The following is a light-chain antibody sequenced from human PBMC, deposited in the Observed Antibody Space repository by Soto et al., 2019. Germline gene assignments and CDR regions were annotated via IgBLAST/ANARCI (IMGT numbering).Light chain of an antibody. J-gene: IGKJ2*01. V-gene: IGKV1-39*01. CDR2: DAS. CDR1: QRISTY. CDR3: QQSYDIPYT. Sequence: DIQMTQSPSSLSASVGDRVTISCRASQRISTYLSWYQKRPGKAPKLLIYDASRLHSGVPSRSSGSGSGRDFTLSISSLQPEDFGTYYCQQSYDIPYTFGQGTNLDI.